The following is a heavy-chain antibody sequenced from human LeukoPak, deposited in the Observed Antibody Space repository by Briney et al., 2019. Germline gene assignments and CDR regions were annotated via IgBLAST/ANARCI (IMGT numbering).Heavy chain of an antibody. Sequence: PGGSLRLSCAASGFTFSSYSMDWVRQAPGEGLEWVSSISISSSYKYYADSVKGRFTISRDNAKNSLYLQMNSLRAEDTAVYYCARERGYSYGYSDYWGQGTLVTVSS. D-gene: IGHD5-18*01. CDR2: ISISSSYK. CDR1: GFTFSSYS. J-gene: IGHJ4*02. CDR3: ARERGYSYGYSDY. V-gene: IGHV3-21*01.